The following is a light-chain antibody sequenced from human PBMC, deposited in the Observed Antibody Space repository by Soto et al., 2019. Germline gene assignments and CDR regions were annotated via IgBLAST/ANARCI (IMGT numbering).Light chain of an antibody. J-gene: IGKJ1*01. V-gene: IGKV1-6*01. CDR2: AAS. CDR1: QAIRTA. Sequence: AIQLTQSPSSLSASVGDRVTLTCMASQAIRTALGWYQQKPGKVPKLLIYAASTLQSGVPSRFSGSGSGTDFTLTISSLQPEDFATYYCLLDFRYFWAFGQGTKVDIK. CDR3: LLDFRYFWA.